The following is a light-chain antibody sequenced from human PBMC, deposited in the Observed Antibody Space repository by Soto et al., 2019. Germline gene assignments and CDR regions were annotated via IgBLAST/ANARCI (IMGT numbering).Light chain of an antibody. CDR2: GSS. Sequence: EIVLTQSPGNLSWSPGERATLSCRASQSVSSSYLAWYQQKPGQTPRRIIYGSSSRATGSPDRFSGSGSGTELTLTISRLEPEDFAMDYCQQYSSPRRTISLVTKVQIK. CDR1: QSVSSSY. V-gene: IGKV3-20*01. CDR3: QQYSSPRRT. J-gene: IGKJ1*01.